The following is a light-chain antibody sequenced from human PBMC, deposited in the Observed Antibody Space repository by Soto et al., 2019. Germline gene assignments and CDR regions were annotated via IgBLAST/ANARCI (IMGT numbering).Light chain of an antibody. CDR1: QSINSN. Sequence: EIVMTQSPATLSVSPGERATLSCRASQSINSNLAWYQQTPGQAPRLLIYGASTRATGIPARFSGSGSGTEFTLTISSLQSEDFAVYFCQQYNNWPSLTFGGGTKVEIK. CDR3: QQYNNWPSLT. V-gene: IGKV3-15*01. CDR2: GAS. J-gene: IGKJ4*01.